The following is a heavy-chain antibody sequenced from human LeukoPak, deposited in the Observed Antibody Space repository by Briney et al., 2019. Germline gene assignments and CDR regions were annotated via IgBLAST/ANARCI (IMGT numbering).Heavy chain of an antibody. V-gene: IGHV1-2*02. Sequence: ASVKVSCKASGYTFTGYYMHWVRQAPGQGLEWMGWINPNSGGTNYAQKFQGRVTMTRDTSISTAYMELSRLRSDDTAVYYCARGVRNDFWSGYYTGPDYWGQGTLVTVSS. CDR1: GYTFTGYY. CDR3: ARGVRNDFWSGYYTGPDY. D-gene: IGHD3-3*01. J-gene: IGHJ4*02. CDR2: INPNSGGT.